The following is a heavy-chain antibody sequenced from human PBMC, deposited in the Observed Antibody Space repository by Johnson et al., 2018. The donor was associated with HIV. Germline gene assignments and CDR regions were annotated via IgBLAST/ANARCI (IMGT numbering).Heavy chain of an antibody. Sequence: QVQLVESGGGVVQPGGSLRLSCVASGFTFSSYGMHWVRQAPGKGLEWVAFIRYDGSNKYYADSVKGRFPVSRDNSKNTLYLQMNSLRAEDTALYYCARAMYYYDTSGYLIRPRAFDIWGQGTVVTVSS. CDR1: GFTFSSYG. J-gene: IGHJ3*02. V-gene: IGHV3-30*02. D-gene: IGHD3-22*01. CDR2: IRYDGSNK. CDR3: ARAMYYYDTSGYLIRPRAFDI.